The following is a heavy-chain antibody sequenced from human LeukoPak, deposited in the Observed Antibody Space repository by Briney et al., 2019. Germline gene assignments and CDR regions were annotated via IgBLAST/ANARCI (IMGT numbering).Heavy chain of an antibody. D-gene: IGHD5-18*01. J-gene: IGHJ4*02. CDR3: ARGYSYGASGFDY. CDR1: GFTFSSYF. V-gene: IGHV3-21*01. Sequence: GGSLRLSCAASGFTFSSYFMNWVRQTPGKGLEWVSSISSGSTYIYYADSVKGRFTISRDNAKNSLYLQMNSLRAEDTAVYYCARGYSYGASGFDYWGQGTLVTVSS. CDR2: ISSGSTYI.